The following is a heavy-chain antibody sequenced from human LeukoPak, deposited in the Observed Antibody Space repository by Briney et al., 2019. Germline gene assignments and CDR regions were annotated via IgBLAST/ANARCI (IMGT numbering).Heavy chain of an antibody. V-gene: IGHV4-61*02. CDR1: GGSISSGSYY. Sequence: SETLSLTCTVSGGSISSGSYYWSWIRQPAGKGLEWIGRIYTSGSTNYNPSLKSRVTMSVDTSKNQFSLKLSSVTAADTAVYYCARAGGSYSDWFDPWGQGTLVTVSS. CDR3: ARAGGSYSDWFDP. J-gene: IGHJ5*02. D-gene: IGHD1-26*01. CDR2: IYTSGST.